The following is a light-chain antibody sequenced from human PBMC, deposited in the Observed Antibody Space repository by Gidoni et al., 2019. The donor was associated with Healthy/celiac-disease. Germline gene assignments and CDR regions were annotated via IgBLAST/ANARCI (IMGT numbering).Light chain of an antibody. J-gene: IGKJ4*01. Sequence: ELVFPPPPRTLSLSPGERATLSCRASQSVSSSYLAWYQKKPGQAPRLLTYGASSRATGIPDRFSGSGAGTYFTLTISRLEPEDFAVYYCQQYGSSPLTFGGGTKVEIK. V-gene: IGKV3-20*01. CDR1: QSVSSSY. CDR2: GAS. CDR3: QQYGSSPLT.